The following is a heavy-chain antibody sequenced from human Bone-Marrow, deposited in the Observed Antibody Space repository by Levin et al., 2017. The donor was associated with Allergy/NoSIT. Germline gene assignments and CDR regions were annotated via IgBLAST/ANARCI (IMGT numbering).Heavy chain of an antibody. V-gene: IGHV4-4*07. D-gene: IGHD6-19*01. CDR3: ARDRIAVAAYFDY. CDR2: IYTSGST. CDR1: GGSISSYY. Sequence: AGGSLRLSCTVSGGSISSYYWSWIRQPAGKGLEWIGRIYTSGSTNYNPSLKSRVTMSVDTSKNQFSLKLSSVTAADTAVYYCARDRIAVAAYFDYWGQGTLVTVSS. J-gene: IGHJ4*02.